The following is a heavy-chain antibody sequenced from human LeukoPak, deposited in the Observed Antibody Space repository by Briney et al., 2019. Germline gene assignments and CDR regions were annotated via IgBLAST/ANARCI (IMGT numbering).Heavy chain of an antibody. CDR3: ARPLSSGGKVDQNWFDP. D-gene: IGHD4-23*01. CDR1: GGPISSVGYY. CDR2: IYYSGST. Sequence: PSEPLSLPCTVSGGPISSVGYYWSWIRQHPGTGLEWIEYIYYSGSTYYNPSLKARATISVDTSKNQFSLKLSSVTAADTAVYYCARPLSSGGKVDQNWFDPWGEGTLVTVSS. V-gene: IGHV4-31*03. J-gene: IGHJ5*02.